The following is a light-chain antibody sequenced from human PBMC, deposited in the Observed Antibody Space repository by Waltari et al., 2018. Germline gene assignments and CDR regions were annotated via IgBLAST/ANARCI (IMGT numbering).Light chain of an antibody. CDR3: QAWHINTGV. V-gene: IGLV3-1*01. J-gene: IGLJ1*01. CDR1: RLSSKF. Sequence: SYDLTQPPSLSVSPGQTATITCSGDRLSSKFVSWYLQRPGQAPLAVLYKDDRRPSGIPERCSGSNSGDTATLTITETQTMDEADYYCQAWHINTGVFGPGTKVTVL. CDR2: KDD.